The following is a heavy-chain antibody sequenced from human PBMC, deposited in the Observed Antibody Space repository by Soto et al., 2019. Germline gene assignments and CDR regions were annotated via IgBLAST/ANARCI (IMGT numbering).Heavy chain of an antibody. Sequence: QVDLVQSGAEVKEPGASVRISCEASGYTFTSYGIHWVRQAPGQRLEWMGWINTGSSNTRYSPDFQARVTITRDTPRGTASWELKGRNSETPPAFSVAGAMRPLVYRSFDRWGQGTLSPSPQ. CDR3: AGAMRPLVYRSFDR. V-gene: IGHV1-3*04. J-gene: IGHJ4*02. CDR1: GYTFTSYG. D-gene: IGHD3-16*02. CDR2: INTGSSNT.